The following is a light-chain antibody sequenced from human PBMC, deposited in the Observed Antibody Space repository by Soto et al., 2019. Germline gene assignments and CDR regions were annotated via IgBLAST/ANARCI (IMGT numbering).Light chain of an antibody. CDR2: DVA. Sequence: QSALTQPASVSDSPGQSITISCTGTSSDVGGSNFVSWYQQHPGKPPKLIIYDVANWPSGVSKRFSGSKSGSTAFLIISRLQTEDEADYYCVSYTSSTTYVFGTGTKVTVL. CDR3: VSYTSSTTYV. CDR1: SSDVGGSNF. V-gene: IGLV2-14*03. J-gene: IGLJ1*01.